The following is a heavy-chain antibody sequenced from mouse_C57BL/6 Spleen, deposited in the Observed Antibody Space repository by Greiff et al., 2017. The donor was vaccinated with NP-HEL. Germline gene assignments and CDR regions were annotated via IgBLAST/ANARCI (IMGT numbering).Heavy chain of an antibody. J-gene: IGHJ2*01. CDR1: GYTFTDYY. V-gene: IGHV1-26*01. CDR3: ARGAGYYVY. CDR2: INPNNGGT. D-gene: IGHD2-3*01. Sequence: EVQLQQSGPELVKPGASVKISCKASGYTFTDYYMNWVKQSHGKSLEWIGDINPNNGGTSYNQKFKGKATLTVDKSSSTAYMELRSLTSEDSAVYYCARGAGYYVYWGQGTTLTVSS.